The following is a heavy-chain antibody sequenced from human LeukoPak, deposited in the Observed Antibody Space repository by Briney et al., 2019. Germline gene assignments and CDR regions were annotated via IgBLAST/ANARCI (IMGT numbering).Heavy chain of an antibody. Sequence: GGSLRLSCAASGFTFSSYAMSWVRQAPGKGLEWVSAISGSGGSTYYADSVKGRFTISRDNSKNTLYLQMNSLRAEDTAVYYAAKDEWFGEFPPLDYCGQGTLVTVSS. CDR2: ISGSGGST. CDR3: AKDEWFGEFPPLDY. V-gene: IGHV3-23*01. CDR1: GFTFSSYA. J-gene: IGHJ4*02. D-gene: IGHD3-10*01.